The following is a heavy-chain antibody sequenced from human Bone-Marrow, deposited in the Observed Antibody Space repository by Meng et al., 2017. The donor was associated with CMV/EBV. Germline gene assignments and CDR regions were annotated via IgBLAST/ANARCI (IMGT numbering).Heavy chain of an antibody. CDR2: IRYDGGNK. J-gene: IGHJ5*02. CDR1: GFTFSSYA. D-gene: IGHD6-19*01. V-gene: IGHV3-33*06. CDR3: AKGSHSSGWPRDWFDP. Sequence: GESLKISCAASGFTFSSYAMSWVRQAPGKGLEWVAVIRYDGGNKYYEDSVKGRFTISRDNSKNTLYLQMNSLRAEDTAVYYCAKGSHSSGWPRDWFDPWGQGTLVTVSS.